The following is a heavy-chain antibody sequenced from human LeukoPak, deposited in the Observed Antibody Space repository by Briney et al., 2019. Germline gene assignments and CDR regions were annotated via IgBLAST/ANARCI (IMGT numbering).Heavy chain of an antibody. J-gene: IGHJ4*02. D-gene: IGHD6-19*01. CDR2: ISAYNGNT. CDR3: ARDRSDQRYRSGWYYFDY. V-gene: IGHV1-18*01. Sequence: GASVKVSCKASGYTFTSYGISWGRQAPGQGLEWMGWISAYNGNTNYAQKLQDRVTMTTDTSTSTAYMEVRILRSDDTAVYYCARDRSDQRYRSGWYYFDYWGQGTLVTVSS. CDR1: GYTFTSYG.